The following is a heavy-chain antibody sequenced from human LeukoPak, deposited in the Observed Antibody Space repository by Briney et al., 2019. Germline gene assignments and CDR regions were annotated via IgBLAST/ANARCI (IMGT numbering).Heavy chain of an antibody. V-gene: IGHV1-24*01. D-gene: IGHD3-22*01. J-gene: IGHJ4*02. Sequence: ASVKVSCKASGYTFTGYYMHWVRQAPGQGLEWMGGFDPEDGETIYAQKFQGRVTMTEDTSTDTAYMELSSLRSEDTAVYYCATYYYDSSGYRYWGQGTLVTVSS. CDR1: GYTFTGYY. CDR3: ATYYYDSSGYRY. CDR2: FDPEDGET.